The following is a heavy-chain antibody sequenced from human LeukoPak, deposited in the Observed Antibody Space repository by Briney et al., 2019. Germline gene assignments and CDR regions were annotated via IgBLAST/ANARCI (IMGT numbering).Heavy chain of an antibody. V-gene: IGHV3-21*01. CDR2: ISGSSSLI. CDR1: GFTFSSYS. Sequence: PGGSLRLSCAASGFTFSSYSMNWVRQAPGKGLEWVSYISGSSSLIDYADSVKGRFTISRDNAKNSLYLQMNSLRAEDAAVYYCARDRMPSRYIGLDVWGQGTTVTVSS. J-gene: IGHJ6*02. CDR3: ARDRMPSRYIGLDV. D-gene: IGHD1-14*01.